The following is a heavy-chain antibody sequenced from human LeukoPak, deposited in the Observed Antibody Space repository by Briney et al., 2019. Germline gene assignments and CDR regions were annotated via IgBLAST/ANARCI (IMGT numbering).Heavy chain of an antibody. J-gene: IGHJ5*02. CDR2: IWDDGNNK. D-gene: IGHD3-10*01. Sequence: PGRSLRLSCAASGFTFSNHGMHWIRQAPGKRLGWVAVIWDDGNNKRYANSVNGRFTISRDNSENTLYLQMNGLTAEDTAMYYCARDSYQDYYGRFDPWGQGTLVIVSS. V-gene: IGHV3-33*01. CDR1: GFTFSNHG. CDR3: ARDSYQDYYGRFDP.